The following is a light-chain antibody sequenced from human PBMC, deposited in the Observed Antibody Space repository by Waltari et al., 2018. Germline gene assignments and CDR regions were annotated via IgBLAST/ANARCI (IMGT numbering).Light chain of an antibody. CDR1: SSNIGSDY. J-gene: IGLJ3*02. CDR3: AAWDDSLSGWV. CDR2: RDN. Sequence: QSVLTQPPSASGTPGQRVTISCSGSSSNIGSDYVYWYQQLPGTAPKLLICRDNQRSSGVPDRFSGSNAGTSASLAISGLRSEDEADYYCAAWDDSLSGWVFGGGTKLTVL. V-gene: IGLV1-47*01.